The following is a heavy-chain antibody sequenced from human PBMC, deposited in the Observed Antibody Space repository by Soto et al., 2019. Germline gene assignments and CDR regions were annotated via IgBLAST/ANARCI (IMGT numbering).Heavy chain of an antibody. V-gene: IGHV1-69*13. J-gene: IGHJ4*02. Sequence: SVKVSCKASGGTFSSYAISWVRQAPGQGLEWMGGIIPIFGTANYAQKFQGRVTITADESTSTAYMELSSLRSEDTAVYYCAERRRAAAGRMYFAYRGQRTLVTVSS. CDR2: IIPIFGTA. CDR1: GGTFSSYA. D-gene: IGHD6-13*01. CDR3: AERRRAAAGRMYFAY.